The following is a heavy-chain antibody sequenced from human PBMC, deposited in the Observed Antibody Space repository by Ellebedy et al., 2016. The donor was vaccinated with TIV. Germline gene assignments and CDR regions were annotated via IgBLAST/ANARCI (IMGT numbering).Heavy chain of an antibody. Sequence: GESLKIPCAAPGFTFRSYAMGRVRQAPGKGLEWISVISDSGGATYYAAPLKGRFTTSRDNSNDMVYLQINSLRPDDTAVYYCAKDSGLSGWYFDYWGQGTLVTVSS. V-gene: IGHV3-23*01. CDR1: GFTFRSYA. CDR3: AKDSGLSGWYFDY. J-gene: IGHJ4*02. D-gene: IGHD6-19*01. CDR2: ISDSGGAT.